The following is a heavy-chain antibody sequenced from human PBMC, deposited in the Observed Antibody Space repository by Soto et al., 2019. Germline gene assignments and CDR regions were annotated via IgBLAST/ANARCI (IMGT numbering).Heavy chain of an antibody. Sequence: QVQLQESGPGLVKPSQTLSLTCTVSGGSISSGGYYWRWIRQHPGKGLEWIGYIYYSGSTYYNPSLKSRVTISVDTSKNQFSLKLSSVTAADTAVYYCARANGYTADAFDIWGQGTMVTVSS. CDR1: GGSISSGGYY. CDR3: ARANGYTADAFDI. CDR2: IYYSGST. V-gene: IGHV4-31*03. J-gene: IGHJ3*02. D-gene: IGHD5-12*01.